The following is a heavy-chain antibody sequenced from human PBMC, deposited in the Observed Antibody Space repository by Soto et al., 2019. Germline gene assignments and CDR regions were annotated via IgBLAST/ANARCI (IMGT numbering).Heavy chain of an antibody. CDR2: IYYSGRT. Sequence: QVQLQESGPGRVKPSETLSLTCTVSGGSISSYYWSWIRQPPGKGLEWIGYIYYSGRTNYNPSLGSRVTISVDTSKNQFSLKLSSVTAADTAVYYCASHGDYEAIYFQHWGQGTLVTVSS. CDR3: ASHGDYEAIYFQH. J-gene: IGHJ1*01. D-gene: IGHD4-17*01. CDR1: GGSISSYY. V-gene: IGHV4-59*01.